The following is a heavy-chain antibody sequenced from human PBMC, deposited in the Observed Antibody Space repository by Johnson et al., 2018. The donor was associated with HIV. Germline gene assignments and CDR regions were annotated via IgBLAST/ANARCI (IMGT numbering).Heavy chain of an antibody. V-gene: IGHV3-66*01. Sequence: EMQLVESGGGLVQPGGSLRLSCAASGFTVSSNYMSWVRQAPGKGLEWVSVIYRGGSTYYADSVKGRFTISRDNSKNTLYLQRNSLRAEDTAVYYCARIDYSNYEEAFDIWGQGTMVTVSS. CDR3: ARIDYSNYEEAFDI. D-gene: IGHD4-11*01. J-gene: IGHJ3*02. CDR1: GFTVSSNY. CDR2: IYRGGST.